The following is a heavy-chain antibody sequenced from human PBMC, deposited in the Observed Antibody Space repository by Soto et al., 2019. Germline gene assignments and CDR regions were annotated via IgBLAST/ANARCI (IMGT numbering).Heavy chain of an antibody. Sequence: SETLSLTCAVSGASISSYYWSWIRQPPGKGLEWIGNMFYSGSTNYNPSLQSRVIISVDTSKNQFSLKLSSVTAADTAVYYCARFNGGRLDYWGQGTLVTVSS. D-gene: IGHD2-15*01. J-gene: IGHJ4*02. CDR2: MFYSGST. CDR1: GASISSYY. CDR3: ARFNGGRLDY. V-gene: IGHV4-59*01.